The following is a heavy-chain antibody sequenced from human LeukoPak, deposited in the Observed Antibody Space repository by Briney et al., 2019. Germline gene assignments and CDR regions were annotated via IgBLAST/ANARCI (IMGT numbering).Heavy chain of an antibody. CDR1: SGSISSSSYY. CDR2: IYYSGST. Sequence: SETLSLTCTVSSGSISSSSYYWGWIRQPPGKGLEWIGSIYYSGSTYYNPSLKSRVTISVDTSKNQFSLKLSSVTAADTAVYYCARLALGYCSSTSCQQYYFDYWGQGTLVTVSS. J-gene: IGHJ4*02. CDR3: ARLALGYCSSTSCQQYYFDY. D-gene: IGHD2-2*01. V-gene: IGHV4-39*01.